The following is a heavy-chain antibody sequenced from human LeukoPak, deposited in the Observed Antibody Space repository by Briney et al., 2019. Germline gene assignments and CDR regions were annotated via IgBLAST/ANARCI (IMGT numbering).Heavy chain of an antibody. CDR2: ISYSGTT. Sequence: SETLSLTCTVSSASISSSPYYWGWIRQSPGKGLEWIVSISYSGTTYYNPSLKSRVTISVDTSKNHFSLKLSSVTAADTAVYYCAANSADYNTLGSSYKVWGQGTLVTVSS. CDR3: AANSADYNTLGSSYKV. J-gene: IGHJ4*02. V-gene: IGHV4-39*02. CDR1: SASISSSPYY. D-gene: IGHD3-10*01.